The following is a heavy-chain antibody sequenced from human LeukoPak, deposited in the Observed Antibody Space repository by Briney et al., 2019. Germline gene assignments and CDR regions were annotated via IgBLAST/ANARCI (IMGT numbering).Heavy chain of an antibody. CDR2: INHSGST. CDR1: GGSFSGYY. CDR3: ARLLAYYDSWCGYSHYYGMDV. Sequence: PSETLSLTCAIYGGSFSGYYWSWIRQPPGKGLEWIGEINHSGSTNYNPSLKSRVTISVDTSKNQFSLKLSSVTAADTAVYYCARLLAYYDSWCGYSHYYGMDVWGQGTTVTVSS. D-gene: IGHD3-3*01. J-gene: IGHJ6*02. V-gene: IGHV4-34*01.